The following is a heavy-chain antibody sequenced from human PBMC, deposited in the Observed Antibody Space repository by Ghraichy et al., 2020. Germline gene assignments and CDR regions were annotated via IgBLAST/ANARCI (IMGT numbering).Heavy chain of an antibody. J-gene: IGHJ4*02. Sequence: SETLSLTCTVSGGSVSSGSYYWSWIRQPPGKGLEWLGYIHYSGSTNYNPSLKSRVTISVDTPNNQFSLKLSSVTAADTAVYYCARDSSGWYRSLAYWGQGSLVTVSS. CDR3: ARDSSGWYRSLAY. V-gene: IGHV4-61*01. CDR2: IHYSGST. D-gene: IGHD6-19*01. CDR1: GGSVSSGSYY.